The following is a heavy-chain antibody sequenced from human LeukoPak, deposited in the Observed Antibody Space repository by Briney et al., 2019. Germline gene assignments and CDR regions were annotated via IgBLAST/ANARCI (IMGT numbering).Heavy chain of an antibody. CDR2: MNPNSGNT. Sequence: VASVKVSCKASGYTFTSYDINWVRQATGQGLEWMGWMNPNSGNTGYAQKFQGRVTFTRDTSIRTAYMELSSLRSEDTAVYYCARGASRSFDYWGQGTLVTVSS. D-gene: IGHD5-12*01. V-gene: IGHV1-8*03. J-gene: IGHJ4*02. CDR1: GYTFTSYD. CDR3: ARGASRSFDY.